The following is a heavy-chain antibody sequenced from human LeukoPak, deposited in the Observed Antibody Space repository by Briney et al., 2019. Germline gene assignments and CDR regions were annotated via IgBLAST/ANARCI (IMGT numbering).Heavy chain of an antibody. CDR3: ARLEYRSGWYPGYGAFDI. CDR2: IYTSGST. J-gene: IGHJ3*02. Sequence: SQTLSLTCTVSGGSISSGSYYWSWIRQPAGKGLEWSGRIYTSGSTNYNPSLQSRVPISVATSKTQFSLKLSSVTAADTAVYYCARLEYRSGWYPGYGAFDIWGQGTMVTVSS. D-gene: IGHD6-19*01. V-gene: IGHV4-61*02. CDR1: GGSISSGSYY.